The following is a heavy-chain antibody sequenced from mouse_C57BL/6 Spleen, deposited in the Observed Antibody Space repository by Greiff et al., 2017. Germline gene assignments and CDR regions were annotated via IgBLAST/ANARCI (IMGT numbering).Heavy chain of an antibody. CDR2: IRLKSDNYAT. D-gene: IGHD2-1*01. J-gene: IGHJ4*01. CDR3: TAGNYGAMDY. V-gene: IGHV6-3*01. CDR1: GFTFSNYW. Sequence: EVKLVESGGGLVQPGGSMKLSCVASGFTFSNYWMNWVRQSPEKGLEWVAQIRLKSDNYATHYAESVKGRFTISRDDSKSSVYLQMNNLRAEDTGIYYCTAGNYGAMDYWGQGTSVTVSS.